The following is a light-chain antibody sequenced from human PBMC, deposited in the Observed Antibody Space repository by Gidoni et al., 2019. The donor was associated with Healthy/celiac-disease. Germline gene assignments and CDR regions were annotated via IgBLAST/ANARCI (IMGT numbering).Light chain of an antibody. V-gene: IGKV1-39*01. CDR1: RSISSY. Sequence: DIQMTQSPSSLSASVGDRVTITCRASRSISSYLNWYQQKPGKAPKLLIYAASSLQSGVPSRFSGSGSGTDFTLTISSLQPEDFATYYCQQSYSTLLLTFGGGTKVEIK. J-gene: IGKJ4*01. CDR2: AAS. CDR3: QQSYSTLLLT.